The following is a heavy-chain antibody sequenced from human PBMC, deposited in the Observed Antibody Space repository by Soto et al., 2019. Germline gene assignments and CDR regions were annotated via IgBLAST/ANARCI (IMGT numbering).Heavy chain of an antibody. CDR2: FDPEDGET. J-gene: IGHJ6*02. Sequence: ASVKVSCKVSGYTLTELSMHWVRQAPGKGLEWMGGFDPEDGETIYAQKFQGRVTVTEDTSTDTAYMELSSLRSEDTAVYYCTTSNYYDSSGYYPLDYYYGMDVWGQGTTVTVSS. V-gene: IGHV1-24*01. CDR1: GYTLTELS. CDR3: TTSNYYDSSGYYPLDYYYGMDV. D-gene: IGHD3-22*01.